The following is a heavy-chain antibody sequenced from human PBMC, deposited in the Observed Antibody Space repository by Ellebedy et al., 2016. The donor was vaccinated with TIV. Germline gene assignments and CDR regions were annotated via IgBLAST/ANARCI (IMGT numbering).Heavy chain of an antibody. J-gene: IGHJ4*02. CDR1: GFIVSTNH. D-gene: IGHD3-10*01. CDR3: AKGSFPFGDKSERIYSFRY. V-gene: IGHV3-53*04. Sequence: GESLKISCTASGFIVSTNHMSWVRQAPGKGLEWVGGYTNYADSVKGRFTISTHNSRNTLYLQMTNLRTEDTAVYYCAKGSFPFGDKSERIYSFRYWGQGTLVTVSS. CDR2: GYT.